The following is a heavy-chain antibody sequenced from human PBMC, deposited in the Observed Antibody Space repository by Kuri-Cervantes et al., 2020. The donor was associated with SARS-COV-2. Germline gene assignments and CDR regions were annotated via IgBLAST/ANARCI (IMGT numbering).Heavy chain of an antibody. J-gene: IGHJ3*02. CDR3: ASPKGTRGYDAFDI. Sequence: SETLSLTGTAPGGSISSSSYYWGWIRQPPGKGLEWIGSIYYSGGTYYNPSLKSRVTISVDTSKNQFSLKLSSVTAADTAVYYCASPKGTRGYDAFDIWGQGTMVTVSS. CDR1: GGSISSSSYY. CDR2: IYYSGGT. V-gene: IGHV4-39*01. D-gene: IGHD3-10*01.